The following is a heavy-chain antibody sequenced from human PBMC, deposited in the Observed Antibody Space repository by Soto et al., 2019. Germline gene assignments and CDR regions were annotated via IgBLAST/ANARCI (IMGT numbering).Heavy chain of an antibody. CDR1: GGSFSSYT. CDR3: ARGGSIGRRPGIDY. D-gene: IGHD2-15*01. CDR2: IIPTLGVP. V-gene: IGHV1-69*02. J-gene: IGHJ4*02. Sequence: QVQLVQSGAEVKYPGSSVKVSCKASGGSFSSYTLSWVRQAPGQGLEWMGRIIPTLGVPNYAHKFQDRVTITADKTTRTAYMEPSSLTPDDTAGNYCARGGSIGRRPGIDYWCQGTLVIVSS.